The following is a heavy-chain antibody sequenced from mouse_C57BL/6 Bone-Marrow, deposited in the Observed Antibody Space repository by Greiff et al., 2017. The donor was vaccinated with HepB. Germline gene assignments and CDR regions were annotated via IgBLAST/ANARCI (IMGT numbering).Heavy chain of an antibody. CDR3: ASRVVTTNYYAMDY. CDR2: ISSGGSYT. J-gene: IGHJ4*01. Sequence: EVMLVESGGDLVKPGGSLKLSCAASGFTFSSYGMSWVRQTPDKRLEWVATISSGGSYTYYPDSVKGRFTISRDNAKNTLYLQMSSLKSEDTAMYYCASRVVTTNYYAMDYWGQGTSVTVSS. D-gene: IGHD2-3*01. V-gene: IGHV5-6*02. CDR1: GFTFSSYG.